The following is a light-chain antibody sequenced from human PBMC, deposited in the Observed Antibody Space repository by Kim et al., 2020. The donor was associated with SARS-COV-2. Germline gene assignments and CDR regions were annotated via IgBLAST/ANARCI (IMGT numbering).Light chain of an antibody. Sequence: SPGEIATLSCRASQSVSNRYLAWYQQKPGQAPRLLIYAATTRATGIPDRFSGSGSGTDFTLAISRLEPEDSAVYYCQQYDNLPRTFGQGTKVDIK. CDR2: AAT. J-gene: IGKJ1*01. V-gene: IGKV3-20*01. CDR3: QQYDNLPRT. CDR1: QSVSNRY.